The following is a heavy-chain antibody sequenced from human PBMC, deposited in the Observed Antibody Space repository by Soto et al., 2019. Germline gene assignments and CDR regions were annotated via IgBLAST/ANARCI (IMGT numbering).Heavy chain of an antibody. V-gene: IGHV3-30*18. J-gene: IGHJ4*02. Sequence: QVHLVESGGGVVQPGRSLRLACAASGFTFSSYGMHWVRQAPGKGLEWVAVISEDGRNEYYADSVKGRFTIYRDNSKNSVDLQMNSLRAEDTAVYYCAKDRLVFCAGDCYPPSYFDYWGQGTLVTVSS. CDR2: ISEDGRNE. CDR3: AKDRLVFCAGDCYPPSYFDY. D-gene: IGHD2-21*02. CDR1: GFTFSSYG.